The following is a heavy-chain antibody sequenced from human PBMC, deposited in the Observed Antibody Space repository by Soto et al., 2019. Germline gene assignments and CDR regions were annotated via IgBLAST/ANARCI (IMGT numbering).Heavy chain of an antibody. D-gene: IGHD3-3*01. CDR2: IKQDGSEK. J-gene: IGHJ4*02. Sequence: EVQLVESGGGLVQPGGSLRLSCAASGFTFSSYWMSWVRQAPGKGLEWVANIKQDGSEKYYVDSVKGRFTISRDNAKNSLYLQMNSLRAEDTAVYYCARTPGTVTIFGVVIRDYFDYWGQGTLVTVSS. CDR1: GFTFSSYW. CDR3: ARTPGTVTIFGVVIRDYFDY. V-gene: IGHV3-7*03.